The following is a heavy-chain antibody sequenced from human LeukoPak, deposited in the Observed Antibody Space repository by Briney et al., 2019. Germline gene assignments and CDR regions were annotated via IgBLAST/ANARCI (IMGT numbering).Heavy chain of an antibody. CDR2: IKQDGSEK. CDR1: GFTFSSYW. V-gene: IGHV3-7*01. CDR3: AREGVGIFDY. D-gene: IGHD2-15*01. J-gene: IGHJ4*02. Sequence: GGSLRLSCAASGFTFSSYWLSWVGKAPGKGLEWVANIKQDGSEKYYVDSVKGRFTISRDNAKNSLYLQMNSLRAEDTAVYYCAREGVGIFDYWGQGTLVTVSS.